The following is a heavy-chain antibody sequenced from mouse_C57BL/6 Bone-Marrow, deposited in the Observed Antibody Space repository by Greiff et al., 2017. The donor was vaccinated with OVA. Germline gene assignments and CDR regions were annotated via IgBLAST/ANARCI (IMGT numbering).Heavy chain of an antibody. J-gene: IGHJ3*01. CDR2: IDPETGGT. Sequence: QVQLQQSGAELVRPGASVTLSCKASGYTFTDYEMHWVKQTPVHGLEWIGAIDPETGGTAYNQKFKGKAILTADKSSSTAYMELRSLTSEDSAVYYCTGRAYYYGSSYTFAYWGQGTLVTVSA. V-gene: IGHV1-15*01. D-gene: IGHD1-1*01. CDR1: GYTFTDYE. CDR3: TGRAYYYGSSYTFAY.